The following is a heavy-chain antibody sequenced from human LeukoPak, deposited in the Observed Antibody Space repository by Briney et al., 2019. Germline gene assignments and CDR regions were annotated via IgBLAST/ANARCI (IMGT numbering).Heavy chain of an antibody. CDR2: IYYSGST. V-gene: IGHV4-39*01. CDR3: ARQLPRITMIVVFRGAFDI. D-gene: IGHD3-22*01. J-gene: IGHJ3*02. CDR1: GGSISSSSYY. Sequence: PSETLSLTCTVSGGSISSSSYYWGWIRQPPGKGLEWIGSIYYSGSTYYNPSLKSRVTISVDTSKNQFSLKLSSVTAADTAVYYCARQLPRITMIVVFRGAFDIWGQGTMVTVSS.